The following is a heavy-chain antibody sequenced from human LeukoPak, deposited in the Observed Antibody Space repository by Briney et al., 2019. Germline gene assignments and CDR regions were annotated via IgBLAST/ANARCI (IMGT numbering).Heavy chain of an antibody. CDR3: ARDWTYCSSTSCYARYYYYMDV. CDR1: GFTFSSYS. V-gene: IGHV3-21*01. Sequence: GGSLRLSCAASGFTFSSYSMNWVRQAPGKGLEWVSSISSSSSYIYYADSVKGRFTISRDNAKNSLYLQMNSLRAEDTAVYYCARDWTYCSSTSCYARYYYYMDVWGKGTTVTVSS. J-gene: IGHJ6*03. D-gene: IGHD2-2*01. CDR2: ISSSSSYI.